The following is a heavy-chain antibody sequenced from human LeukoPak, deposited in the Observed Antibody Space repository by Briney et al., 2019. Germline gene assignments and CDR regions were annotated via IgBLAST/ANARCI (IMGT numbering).Heavy chain of an antibody. D-gene: IGHD2-21*01. J-gene: IGHJ4*02. CDR3: ARGSVAQTIAYFDY. CDR2: IIPMFGTA. CDR1: GYTFTSYG. Sequence: ASVKVSCKASGYTFTSYGISWVRQAPGQGLEWMGGIIPMFGTAKYAQKFQGRVTITTDKSTSTAYMELSSLRSEDTAVYYCARGSVAQTIAYFDYWGQGTLVTVSS. V-gene: IGHV1-69*05.